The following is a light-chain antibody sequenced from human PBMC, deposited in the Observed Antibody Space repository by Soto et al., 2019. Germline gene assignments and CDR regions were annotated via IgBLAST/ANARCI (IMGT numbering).Light chain of an antibody. CDR3: QQYGSSPRT. V-gene: IGKV3-20*01. CDR1: QSVITN. J-gene: IGKJ1*01. Sequence: EIVMTQSPATLSLSPGERATFSCWSSQSVITNLAWYQHKPGQAPRLLIYGASIRATGIPDRFSGSGSGTDFTLSISRLEPEDFAVYYCQQYGSSPRTFGQGTKVDI. CDR2: GAS.